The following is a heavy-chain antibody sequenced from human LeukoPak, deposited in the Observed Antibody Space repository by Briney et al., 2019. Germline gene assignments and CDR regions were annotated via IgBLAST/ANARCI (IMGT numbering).Heavy chain of an antibody. V-gene: IGHV4-39*07. Sequence: PSETLSLTCTVSGGSISSSSYYWGWIRQPPGKGLEWIGEINHSGSTNYNPSLKSRVTISVDTSKNQFSLKLSSVTAADTAVYYCARGFKTGVVRGNAFDIWGQGTMVTVSS. D-gene: IGHD7-27*01. CDR1: GGSISSSSYY. CDR2: INHSGST. CDR3: ARGFKTGVVRGNAFDI. J-gene: IGHJ3*02.